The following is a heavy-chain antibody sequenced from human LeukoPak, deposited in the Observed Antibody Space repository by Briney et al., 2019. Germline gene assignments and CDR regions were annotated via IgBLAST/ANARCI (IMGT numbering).Heavy chain of an antibody. CDR1: GFTFSSYN. D-gene: IGHD6-19*01. CDR2: ISSSNSYI. V-gene: IGHV3-21*01. Sequence: GGSLRLSCAASGFTFSSYNMNWVRQAPGKGLEWVSFISSSNSYIYYADSVKGRFTISRDNAKNSLYLQMNSLRAEDTALYYCARDRAGLVVAGTCESWGQGTLVTVSS. J-gene: IGHJ5*02. CDR3: ARDRAGLVVAGTCES.